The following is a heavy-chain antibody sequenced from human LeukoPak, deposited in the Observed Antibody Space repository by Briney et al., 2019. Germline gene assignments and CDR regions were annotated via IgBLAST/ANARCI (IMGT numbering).Heavy chain of an antibody. CDR1: GGSISSGGYS. Sequence: PSETLSLTCAVSGGSISSGGYSWSWIRQPPGKGLEWIGYIYHSGSTYYNPSLKSRVTISVDRSKNQFSLKLSSVTAADTAVYYCARDRGNFWSGYYGMDVWGQGTTVTVSS. D-gene: IGHD3-3*01. J-gene: IGHJ6*02. CDR2: IYHSGST. V-gene: IGHV4-30-2*01. CDR3: ARDRGNFWSGYYGMDV.